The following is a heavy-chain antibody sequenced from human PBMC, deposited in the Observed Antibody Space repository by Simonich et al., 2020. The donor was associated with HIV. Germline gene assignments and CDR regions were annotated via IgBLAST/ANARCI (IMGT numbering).Heavy chain of an antibody. Sequence: QVQLVQSGAEVKKPGASVKVSCKASGYTFTDYYIHWVRQAPGQGLEGQGRISPNNGGTDYPQKFQGRVTMTRDTSISTAYLGLSRLRFDDTAVYYCATHGPGSSSSALDIWGQGTTVTVSS. V-gene: IGHV1-2*06. CDR2: ISPNNGGT. CDR1: GYTFTDYY. CDR3: ATHGPGSSSSALDI. D-gene: IGHD6-6*01. J-gene: IGHJ3*02.